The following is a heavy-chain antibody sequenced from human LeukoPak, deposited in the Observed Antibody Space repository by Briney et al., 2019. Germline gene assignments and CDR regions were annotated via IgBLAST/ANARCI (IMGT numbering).Heavy chain of an antibody. Sequence: GGSLRLSCAAFGFTFSSYAMSWVRQAPGKGLEWVSAISGSGGSTYYADSVKGRFTISRDNSKNTLYLQMNSLRAEDTAVYYCAKALLGITMIVSPIDYWGQGTLVTVSS. CDR1: GFTFSSYA. CDR3: AKALLGITMIVSPIDY. J-gene: IGHJ4*02. D-gene: IGHD3-22*01. CDR2: ISGSGGST. V-gene: IGHV3-23*01.